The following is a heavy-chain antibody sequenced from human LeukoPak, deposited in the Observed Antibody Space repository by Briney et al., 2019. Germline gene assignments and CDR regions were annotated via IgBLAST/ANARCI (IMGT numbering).Heavy chain of an antibody. V-gene: IGHV3-30*04. CDR2: ISKDGNSQ. Sequence: GRSLRLSCAASGFTFSSYALDWVRQAPGKGLEWVAVISKDGNSQNYADSVKGRFTITRDNSKNTLYLQMNSLRPEDTAVYYCAGESFDIWGQGTTVTVSS. CDR3: AGESFDI. J-gene: IGHJ3*02. CDR1: GFTFSSYA.